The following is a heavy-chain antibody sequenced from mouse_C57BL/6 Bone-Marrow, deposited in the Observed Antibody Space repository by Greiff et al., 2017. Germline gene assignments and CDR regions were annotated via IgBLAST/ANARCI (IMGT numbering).Heavy chain of an antibody. CDR2: ISYDGSN. CDR1: GYSITSGYY. J-gene: IGHJ4*01. V-gene: IGHV3-6*01. Sequence: EVHLVESGPGLVKPSQSLSLTCSVTGYSITSGYYWNWIRQFPGNKLEWMGYISYDGSNNYNPSLKNRISITRDTSKNQFFLKLNSLTTEDTATYYCARRDYGIDYAMDYWGQGTSVTVSS. CDR3: ARRDYGIDYAMDY. D-gene: IGHD2-1*01.